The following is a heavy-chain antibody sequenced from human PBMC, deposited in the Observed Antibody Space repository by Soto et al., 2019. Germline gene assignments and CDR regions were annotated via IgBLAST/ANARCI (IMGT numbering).Heavy chain of an antibody. V-gene: IGHV1-18*01. D-gene: IGHD1-1*01. CDR2: ISAHNGNT. Sequence: QVHLVQSEAEVKKPGASVKVSCKGSGYAFTTYGITWVRQAPGQGLEWMGWISAHNGNTNYAQKLQGRVTVTRDTSTSTAYMELRSLRSDDTAVYYCARGRYGDYWGQGALVTVSS. CDR3: ARGRYGDY. J-gene: IGHJ4*02. CDR1: GYAFTTYG.